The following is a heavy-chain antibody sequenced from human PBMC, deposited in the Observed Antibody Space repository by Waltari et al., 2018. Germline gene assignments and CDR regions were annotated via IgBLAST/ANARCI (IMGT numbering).Heavy chain of an antibody. Sequence: QVQLVQSGAEVKKPGASVKVSCKASGYTFTSYYMHWVRQAPGQGLEWMGIINPSGGSTSYAQKFQGRVTMTRDTSTSTVYMELSSLRSEDTAVYYCARGGGGYDSSGYPAGYMDVWGKGTTVTVSS. V-gene: IGHV1-46*01. J-gene: IGHJ6*03. CDR3: ARGGGGYDSSGYPAGYMDV. D-gene: IGHD3-22*01. CDR2: INPSGGST. CDR1: GYTFTSYY.